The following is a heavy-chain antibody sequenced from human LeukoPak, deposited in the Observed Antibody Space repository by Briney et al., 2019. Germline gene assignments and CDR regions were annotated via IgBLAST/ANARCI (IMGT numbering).Heavy chain of an antibody. CDR2: IWYGGSNK. J-gene: IGHJ4*02. CDR1: GFTFSSYG. CDR3: ARTLRNDY. D-gene: IGHD3-16*01. Sequence: WRSLRLSCAASGFTFSSYGMHWVRQAPGKGLEWVAVIWYGGSNKYYADSVKGRFTISRDNSKNTLYLQMNSLRAEDTAVYYCARTLRNDYWGQGTLVTASS. V-gene: IGHV3-33*01.